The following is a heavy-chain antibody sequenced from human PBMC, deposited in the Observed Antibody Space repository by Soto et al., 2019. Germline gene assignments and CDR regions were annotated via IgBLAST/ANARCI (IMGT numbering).Heavy chain of an antibody. J-gene: IGHJ4*01. Sequence: SETLSLTCTVSGGSISSNSYYWDWIRQPPGKGLVWIGSLFYSGATYHNPSIQSRVTISVATSKNQLSLHLSSVTAADTTVYYCARHSADASVWGESDGSDYWEQGTLVTVSS. CDR3: ARHSADASVWGESDGSDY. CDR2: LFYSGAT. CDR1: GGSISSNSYY. V-gene: IGHV4-39*01. D-gene: IGHD3-16*01.